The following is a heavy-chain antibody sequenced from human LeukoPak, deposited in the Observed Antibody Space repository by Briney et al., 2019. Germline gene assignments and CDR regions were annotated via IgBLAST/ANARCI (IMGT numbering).Heavy chain of an antibody. J-gene: IGHJ6*02. Sequence: ASVKVSCKASGYTFTDYYIHWVRQAPGQGLEWMGWINPNSGGTNSAQKFQGRVTMTRDTSISTAYMELSRLRSDDTAVYYCATPLNYDYYYGMDVWGQGTTVTVSS. CDR1: GYTFTDYY. V-gene: IGHV1-2*02. CDR2: INPNSGGT. CDR3: ATPLNYDYYYGMDV.